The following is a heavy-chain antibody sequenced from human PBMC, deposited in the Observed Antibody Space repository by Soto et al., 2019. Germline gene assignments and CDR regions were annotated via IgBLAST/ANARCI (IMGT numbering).Heavy chain of an antibody. Sequence: EVQLVESGGGLVQPGRSLRLSCAASGFTFDDYAMHWVRQAPGKGLAWVSGISWNSGSIGYADSVKGRFTISRDNAKNSLYLQMNSLRAEDTALYYCAKANSVSSIHRFDYWGQGTLVTVSS. D-gene: IGHD2-2*01. CDR3: AKANSVSSIHRFDY. CDR1: GFTFDDYA. V-gene: IGHV3-9*01. J-gene: IGHJ4*02. CDR2: ISWNSGSI.